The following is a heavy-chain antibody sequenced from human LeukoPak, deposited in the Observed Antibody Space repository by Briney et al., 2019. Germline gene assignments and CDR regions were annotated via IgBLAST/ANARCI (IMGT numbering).Heavy chain of an antibody. J-gene: IGHJ4*02. CDR1: GYTFTSYG. CDR3: ARDIGSYSNYVLPEPMPGY. Sequence: ASVKVSCKASGYTFTSYGISWVRQAPGQGREWMGWSSAYNGKTNYAQKLQGRVTMTTDTSTSTAYMELRSLRSDDTAVYYCARDIGSYSNYVLPEPMPGYWGQGTLVTVSS. CDR2: SSAYNGKT. V-gene: IGHV1-18*01. D-gene: IGHD4-11*01.